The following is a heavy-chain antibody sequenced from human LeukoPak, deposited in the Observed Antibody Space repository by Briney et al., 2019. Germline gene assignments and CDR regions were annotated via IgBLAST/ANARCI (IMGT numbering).Heavy chain of an antibody. Sequence: QPGGSLRLSCAASGFTVSSNYMSWVRQAPGKGLEWVSIIYSGGSTYYADSVKGRFTISRDNSKNTLYLQMNSLRAEDTAVYYCATTVVIPGFDYWGQGTLVTVSS. J-gene: IGHJ4*02. D-gene: IGHD4-23*01. CDR3: ATTVVIPGFDY. CDR1: GFTVSSNY. V-gene: IGHV3-53*01. CDR2: IYSGGST.